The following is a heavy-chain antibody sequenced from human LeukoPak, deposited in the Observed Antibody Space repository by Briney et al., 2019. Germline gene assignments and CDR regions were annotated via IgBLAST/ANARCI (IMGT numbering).Heavy chain of an antibody. CDR3: APHRGGLEDLTFDP. CDR2: IDPSDSYT. Sequence: PGESLKISCKGSGYSFTSYWISWVRQMPGKGLEWMGRIDPSDSYTYYSPSFQGHVTISADKSISTAYLQWSSLKASDTAMYYCAPHRGGLEDLTFDPWGQGTLVTVSS. CDR1: GYSFTSYW. D-gene: IGHD3-10*01. J-gene: IGHJ5*02. V-gene: IGHV5-10-1*01.